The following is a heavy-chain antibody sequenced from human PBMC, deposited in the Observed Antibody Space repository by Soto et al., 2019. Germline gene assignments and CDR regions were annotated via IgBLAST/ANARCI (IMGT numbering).Heavy chain of an antibody. V-gene: IGHV3-7*01. CDR3: ARDCNYDFWSGYFSLHYYGMDV. Sequence: GGSLRLSCAASGFTFSSYWMSWVRQAPGKGLEWVANIKQDGSEKYYVDSVKGRFTISRDNAKNSLHLQMNSLRAEDTAVYYCARDCNYDFWSGYFSLHYYGMDVWGQGTTVTVSS. J-gene: IGHJ6*02. CDR2: IKQDGSEK. D-gene: IGHD3-3*01. CDR1: GFTFSSYW.